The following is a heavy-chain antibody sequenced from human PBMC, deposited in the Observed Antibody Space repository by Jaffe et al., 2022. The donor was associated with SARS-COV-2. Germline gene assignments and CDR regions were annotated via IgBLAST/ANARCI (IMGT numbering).Heavy chain of an antibody. CDR1: GGTFRTYA. V-gene: IGHV1-69*06. CDR2: IVPIFGTT. Sequence: QVSLVQSGAEVKKPGSSVMVSCKASGGTFRTYAITWVRQAPGQGLEWMGGIVPIFGTTNYAQKFQGRLTITADKSTGTAYMELNSLTSDDTAIYYCAPEPGLRHFDATDDFWGPGSLVTVTA. CDR3: APEPGLRHFDATDDF. J-gene: IGHJ2*01. D-gene: IGHD3-9*01.